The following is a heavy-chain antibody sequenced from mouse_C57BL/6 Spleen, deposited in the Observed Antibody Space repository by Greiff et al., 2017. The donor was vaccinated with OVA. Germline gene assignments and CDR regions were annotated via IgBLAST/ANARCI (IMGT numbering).Heavy chain of an antibody. V-gene: IGHV7-3*01. D-gene: IGHD1-1*01. Sequence: EVQVVESGGGLVQPGGSLSLSCAASGFTFTDYYMSWVRQPPGKALEWLGFIRNKANGYTTEYSASVKGRFTISRDNSQSILYLQMNALRAEDSATYYCARYASITTVDWYFDVWGTGTTVTVSS. CDR2: IRNKANGYTT. CDR3: ARYASITTVDWYFDV. CDR1: GFTFTDYY. J-gene: IGHJ1*03.